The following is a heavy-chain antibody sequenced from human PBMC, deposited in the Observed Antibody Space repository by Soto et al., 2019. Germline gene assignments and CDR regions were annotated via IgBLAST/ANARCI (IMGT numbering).Heavy chain of an antibody. CDR2: IYYSGST. V-gene: IGHV4-31*03. CDR1: GGSISSGGYY. J-gene: IGHJ4*02. CDR3: ARWELQWLVFDY. Sequence: QVQLQESGPGLVKPSQTLSLTCTVSGGSISSGGYYWSWIRQHPGKGLEWIGYIYYSGSTYYNPSPRTRVTISVDTSKNQFSLKLSSVTAADTAVYYCARWELQWLVFDYWGQGTLVTVSS. D-gene: IGHD6-19*01.